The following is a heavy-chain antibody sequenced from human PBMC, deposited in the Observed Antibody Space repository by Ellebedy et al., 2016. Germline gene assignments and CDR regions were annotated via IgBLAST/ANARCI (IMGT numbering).Heavy chain of an antibody. CDR3: VRPTGEWSSSSSGQIAGYYYYMDV. V-gene: IGHV1-8*01. Sequence: ASVKVSXXASGYTFTSYDINWVRQATGQGLEWMGWMNPNSGNTGYAQKFQGRVTMTRNTSISTAYMELSRLRSEDTAVYYCVRPTGEWSSSSSGQIAGYYYYMDVWGKGTTVTVSS. J-gene: IGHJ6*03. CDR2: MNPNSGNT. CDR1: GYTFTSYD. D-gene: IGHD6-6*01.